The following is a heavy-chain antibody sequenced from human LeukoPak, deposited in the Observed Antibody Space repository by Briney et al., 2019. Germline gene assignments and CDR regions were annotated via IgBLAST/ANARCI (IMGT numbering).Heavy chain of an antibody. V-gene: IGHV3-21*01. D-gene: IGHD3-10*01. CDR3: APYYYGSGSYSYGLDV. CDR2: ISSSGSSI. Sequence: GGSLRLSCAASGFNFRGYTMNWVRQAPGKGLEWVSFISSSGSSIYYAESVKGRFTISRDNARNSLYLQMDSLRAEDTALYYCAPYYYGSGSYSYGLDVWGQGTTVTVSS. CDR1: GFNFRGYT. J-gene: IGHJ6*02.